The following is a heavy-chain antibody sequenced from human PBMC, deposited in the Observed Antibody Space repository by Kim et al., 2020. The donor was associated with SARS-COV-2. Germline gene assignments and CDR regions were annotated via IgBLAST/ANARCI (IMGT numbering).Heavy chain of an antibody. CDR3: TRDVSY. CDR1: GFTFSNYG. CDR2: LWYDGTTK. Sequence: GGSLRLSCAASGFTFSNYGMHWVRQAPGKGLEWVAALWYDGTTKYYADSVKGRFTISSDSSKNTLYLQMNSLRAEDTAIYYCTRDVSYCGQGTLVTVSS. J-gene: IGHJ4*02. V-gene: IGHV3-33*01.